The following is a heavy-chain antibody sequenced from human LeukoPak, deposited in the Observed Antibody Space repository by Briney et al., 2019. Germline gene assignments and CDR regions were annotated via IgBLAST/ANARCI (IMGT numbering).Heavy chain of an antibody. Sequence: GGSLRLSCAASGFNFQNYGMSWVRQSPGKGLEWVCGINWNGVTTNYGDSVKGRFTISRDNAKNSLYLEMNSLSAEDTALYHRARDSVYSADVFDIWGQGSMVTVSS. V-gene: IGHV3-20*01. CDR3: ARDSVYSADVFDI. CDR2: INWNGVTT. CDR1: GFNFQNYG. J-gene: IGHJ3*02. D-gene: IGHD2-21*01.